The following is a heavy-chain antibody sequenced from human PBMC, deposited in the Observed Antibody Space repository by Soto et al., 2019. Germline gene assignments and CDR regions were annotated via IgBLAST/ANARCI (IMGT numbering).Heavy chain of an antibody. V-gene: IGHV3-23*01. CDR1: GFTFNTFG. D-gene: IGHD6-13*01. CDR2: ISGSGRST. J-gene: IGHJ4*02. CDR3: AKDPDSFFRPAAGRDF. Sequence: EVQVLESGGGLVQPGGSLRLSCAASGFTFNTFGMNWVRQAPGKGLEWVSAISGSGRSTYYADSVKGRFTISRDNSKNMVYLQMNSLRVDDTDVYYCAKDPDSFFRPAAGRDFWGQGTLVTVSS.